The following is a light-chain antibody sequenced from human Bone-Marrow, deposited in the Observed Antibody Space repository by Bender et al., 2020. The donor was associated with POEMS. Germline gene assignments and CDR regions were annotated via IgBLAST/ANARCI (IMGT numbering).Light chain of an antibody. Sequence: SYVLTQPPSVSVAPGQTARISCGGHNIGSKHVHWYQQKLGQAPVLLTYKDTQRPSGIPERFSGSTSGTTVTLTISGVQAEDEADYYCQSADSSGSYVVFGGGTKLTVL. CDR2: KDT. V-gene: IGLV3-25*03. CDR3: QSADSSGSYVV. CDR1: NIGSKH. J-gene: IGLJ2*01.